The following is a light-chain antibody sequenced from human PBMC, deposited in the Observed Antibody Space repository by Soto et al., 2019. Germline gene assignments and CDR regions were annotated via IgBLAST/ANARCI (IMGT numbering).Light chain of an antibody. CDR1: SSDVGGYNY. V-gene: IGLV2-8*01. CDR2: EVS. J-gene: IGLJ2*01. CDR3: SSYGGSNXVV. Sequence: QSALTQPPSASGSPGQSVTISCTGSSSDVGGYNYVSWYQQHPGKAPKLMIYEVSKRPSGVPDRLSGSKSGNTASLTVSGLQAEDEADYYCSSYGGSNXVVXXXXTKVXXL.